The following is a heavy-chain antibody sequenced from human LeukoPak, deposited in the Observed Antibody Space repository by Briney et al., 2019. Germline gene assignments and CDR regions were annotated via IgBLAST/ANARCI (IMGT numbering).Heavy chain of an antibody. J-gene: IGHJ4*02. CDR2: VSAGGSNT. Sequence: GGSLRLSCVGSPVTFGTSAMSWVRQAPGKGLEWVSAVSAGGSNTYYADSVEGRFTISRDNSKDTLYLHMDSLRVEDAAQYFCARINCSGGTCYDYFDDWGQGTLVTVSS. V-gene: IGHV3-23*01. CDR1: PVTFGTSA. D-gene: IGHD2-15*01. CDR3: ARINCSGGTCYDYFDD.